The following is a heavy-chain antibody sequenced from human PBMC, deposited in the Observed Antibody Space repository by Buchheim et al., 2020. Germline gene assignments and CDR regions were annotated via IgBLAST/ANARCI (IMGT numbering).Heavy chain of an antibody. CDR3: ARDVNGGWKRQFDY. V-gene: IGHV3-74*01. CDR2: ISNDASST. D-gene: IGHD6-19*01. CDR1: GFTFSNYW. J-gene: IGHJ4*02. Sequence: EVQLVESGGGLVQPGGSLRLSCAASGFTFSNYWMHWVRQAPGKGLVWVSRISNDASSTSYVDSVKGRFTISRDNAQNTLYLQINSLRAEDTAVYYCARDVNGGWKRQFDYWGQRTL.